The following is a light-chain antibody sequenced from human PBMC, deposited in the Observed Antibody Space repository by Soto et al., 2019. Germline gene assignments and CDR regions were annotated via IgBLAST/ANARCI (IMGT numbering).Light chain of an antibody. V-gene: IGKV1-9*01. CDR2: VAS. J-gene: IGKJ4*01. CDR3: QPLDRYPRT. CDR1: QDISTY. Sequence: DIQLTQSPSFLSASVGDRVTLTCRASQDISTYLAWYQQKPGKAPNLLIYVASTLQDGVPSRFSGTGSGTEFTLISTNMQPAAFATYYCQPLDRYPRTFGGGTEVEIK.